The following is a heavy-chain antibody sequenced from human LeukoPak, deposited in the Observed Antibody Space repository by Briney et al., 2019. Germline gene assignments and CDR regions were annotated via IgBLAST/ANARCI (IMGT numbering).Heavy chain of an antibody. CDR2: ISFDGSDK. J-gene: IGHJ4*02. V-gene: IGHV3-30*18. Sequence: GVSLRLSCAGSGFTFRIYAMSWVRQAPGKGLEWVAVISFDGSDKYYADSVKGRFTISRDNSKNTLYLQMDSLRAEDTAVYYCAKQQQLGFDYWGQGTLVTVSS. CDR3: AKQQQLGFDY. D-gene: IGHD6-13*01. CDR1: GFTFRIYA.